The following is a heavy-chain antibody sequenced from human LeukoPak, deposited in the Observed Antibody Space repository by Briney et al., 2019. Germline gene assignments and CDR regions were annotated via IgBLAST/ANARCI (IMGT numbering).Heavy chain of an antibody. CDR1: GGSISNYY. J-gene: IGHJ5*02. D-gene: IGHD2-2*02. V-gene: IGHV4-4*07. CDR3: ARGRDCSSPNCYTPAWFDP. Sequence: SETLSLTCTVSGGSISNYYWSWIRQPAGEGLEWIGHIYNNGNTKYSSSLKRRVTMSVDTSKNQFSLNLSSVTAADTAVYYCARGRDCSSPNCYTPAWFDPWGQGTLVTVSS. CDR2: IYNNGNT.